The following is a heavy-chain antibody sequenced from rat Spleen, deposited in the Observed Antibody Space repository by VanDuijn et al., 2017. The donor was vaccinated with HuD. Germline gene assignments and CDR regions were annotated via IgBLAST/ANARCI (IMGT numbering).Heavy chain of an antibody. Sequence: EVQLVESGGGLVQPGRSMKLSCAASGFTFSTFPMAWVRQAPTKGLEWVATISYDGSSTYYRDSVKGRFTISRDNAKSTLYLQMDSLRSEDTATYYCARHGGGGSLDYWGQGVMVTVSS. J-gene: IGHJ2*01. CDR3: ARHGGGGSLDY. CDR1: GFTFSTFP. D-gene: IGHD1-11*01. CDR2: ISYDGSST. V-gene: IGHV5-46*01.